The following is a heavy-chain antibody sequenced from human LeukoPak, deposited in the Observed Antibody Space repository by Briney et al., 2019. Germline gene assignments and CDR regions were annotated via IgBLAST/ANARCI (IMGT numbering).Heavy chain of an antibody. CDR1: GFIFSDYY. CDR2: ISYDGSNK. J-gene: IGHJ4*02. CDR3: ARGAPPDY. V-gene: IGHV3-30-3*01. Sequence: GGSLRLSCAASGFIFSDYYMSWIRQAPGKGLEWVAVISYDGSNKNYADSVKGRFTISRDNSKNTLYLQMNSLRAEDTAVYYCARGAPPDYWGQGTLVTVSS.